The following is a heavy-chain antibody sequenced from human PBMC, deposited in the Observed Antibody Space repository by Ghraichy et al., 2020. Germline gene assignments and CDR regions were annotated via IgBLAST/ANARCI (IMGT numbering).Heavy chain of an antibody. Sequence: GGSLRLSCVASGFTFSSYAMIWVRQAPGKGLEWVSAISGSGGSTYYADSVKGRFTISRDNSKNTLNLQMNSLRAGDTAGYYCAKECWTELRPRWSGNWGQGTLVTVAS. D-gene: IGHD4-23*01. CDR2: ISGSGGST. CDR1: GFTFSSYA. V-gene: IGHV3-23*01. J-gene: IGHJ1*01. CDR3: AKECWTELRPRWSGN.